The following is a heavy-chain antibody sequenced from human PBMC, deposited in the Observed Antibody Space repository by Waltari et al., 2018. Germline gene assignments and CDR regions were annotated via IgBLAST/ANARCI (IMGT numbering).Heavy chain of an antibody. CDR1: GFTFSSYG. D-gene: IGHD6-6*01. V-gene: IGHV3-33*06. Sequence: QVQLVESGGGVVQPGRSLRLSCAASGFTFSSYGMHWVRQAPGTGLEWVAVIWYDGSNKYYADSVKGGFTISRDNYKNTLYLQMNSLRAEDTAVYYCAKETSIADAFDIWGQGTMVTVSS. J-gene: IGHJ3*02. CDR3: AKETSIADAFDI. CDR2: IWYDGSNK.